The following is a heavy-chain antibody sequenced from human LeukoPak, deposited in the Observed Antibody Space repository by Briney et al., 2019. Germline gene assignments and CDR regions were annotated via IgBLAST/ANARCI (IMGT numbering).Heavy chain of an antibody. V-gene: IGHV3-49*04. CDR2: IRSKAYGGAT. Sequence: GGSLRLSCTASGFTFGDYAMSWVRQAPGKGLEWVGFIRSKAYGGATEYAASVKGRFTISRDDSKSIAYLQMNSLKTEDTAVYYCTREVRITIFGVVTILDYWGQGTLVTVSS. J-gene: IGHJ4*02. CDR1: GFTFGDYA. CDR3: TREVRITIFGVVTILDY. D-gene: IGHD3-3*01.